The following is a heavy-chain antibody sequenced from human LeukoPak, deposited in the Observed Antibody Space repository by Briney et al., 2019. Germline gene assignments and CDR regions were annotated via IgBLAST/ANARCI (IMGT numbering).Heavy chain of an antibody. CDR3: ARLDDYGETLTDY. D-gene: IGHD4-17*01. V-gene: IGHV1-18*01. Sequence: ASVKVSCKASGYTFTSYGISWVRQAPGQGLEWMGWISGYNGNTNYAQKFQDRVTMTTDTSTSTAYMELRSLRSDDTAVYYCARLDDYGETLTDYWGQGTLVTVSS. CDR1: GYTFTSYG. J-gene: IGHJ4*02. CDR2: ISGYNGNT.